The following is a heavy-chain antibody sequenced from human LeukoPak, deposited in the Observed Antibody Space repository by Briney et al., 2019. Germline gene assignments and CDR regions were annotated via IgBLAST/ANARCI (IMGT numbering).Heavy chain of an antibody. D-gene: IGHD2-2*01. V-gene: IGHV4-59*01. J-gene: IGHJ4*02. CDR1: GASIRAYY. Sequence: PSETLSLTCNVSGASIRAYYGSWIRQSPTRGREWIGYVSSRGATNNNPSLKSRVTTSAHTSENQLSLKLTSVTAADTAVYYCARAQKTMLIRAVYFFDFWGQGLLVTVSS. CDR2: VSSRGAT. CDR3: ARAQKTMLIRAVYFFDF.